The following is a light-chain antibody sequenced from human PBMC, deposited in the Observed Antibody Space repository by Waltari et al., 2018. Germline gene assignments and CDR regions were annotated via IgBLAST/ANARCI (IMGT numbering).Light chain of an antibody. V-gene: IGKV1-5*01. CDR1: ESIGPS. CDR3: QQYYTYSLWA. CDR2: HAY. Sequence: DIQMTQSPSTLSASVGDRVPFTCRASESIGPSLAWYQQKSGKPPKLLIYHAYTLEGGVPSRFSGSGSGTDFTLTISSLQPDDFATYFCQQYYTYSLWAFGQGTKVETK. J-gene: IGKJ1*01.